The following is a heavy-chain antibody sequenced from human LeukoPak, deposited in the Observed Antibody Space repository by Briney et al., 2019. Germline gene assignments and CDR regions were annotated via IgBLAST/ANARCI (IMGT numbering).Heavy chain of an antibody. CDR2: IRRKGYGGTT. CDR1: GFTFCDYS. D-gene: IGHD3-3*01. V-gene: IGHV3-49*03. J-gene: IGHJ6*04. Sequence: GGSLRLSCTGSGFTFCDYSMSWFRQAPGKGLEWVGFIRRKGYGGTTEYAASVKGRFTISRDDSKSTAYLQMNSLKTEDTAVYYCTRDHDFWSGPLDVWGTGTTVTVPS. CDR3: TRDHDFWSGPLDV.